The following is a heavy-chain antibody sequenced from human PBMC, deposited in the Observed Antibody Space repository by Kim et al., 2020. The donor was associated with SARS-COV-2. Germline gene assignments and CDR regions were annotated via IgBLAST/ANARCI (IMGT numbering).Heavy chain of an antibody. CDR2: INHSGST. V-gene: IGHV4-34*01. CDR1: GGSFSGYY. CDR3: ARGLETITMIVVVXXMYQYXXXY. J-gene: IGHJ4*02. Sequence: SETLSLTCAVYGGSFSGYYWSWIRQPPGKGLEWIGEINHSGSTNYNPSLKSRVTISVDTSKNQFSLKLSSVTAADTAVYYCARGLETITMIVVVXXMYQYXXXYWGQGXXVXVSS. D-gene: IGHD3-22*01.